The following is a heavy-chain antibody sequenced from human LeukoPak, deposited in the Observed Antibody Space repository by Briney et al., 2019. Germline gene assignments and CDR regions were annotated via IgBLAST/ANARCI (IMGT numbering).Heavy chain of an antibody. CDR1: GFTFSSYW. J-gene: IGHJ4*02. CDR3: AKDRYYYDSSGYADY. Sequence: GGSLRLSCAASGFTFSSYWMHWVRQAPGKGLVWVSRINSDGSSTNYADSVKGRFTISRDNSKNTLYLQMNSLRAEDTAVYYCAKDRYYYDSSGYADYWGQGTLVTVSS. V-gene: IGHV3-74*01. CDR2: INSDGSST. D-gene: IGHD3-22*01.